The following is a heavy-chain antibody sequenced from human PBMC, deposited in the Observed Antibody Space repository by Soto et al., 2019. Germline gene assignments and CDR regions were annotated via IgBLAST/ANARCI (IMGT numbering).Heavy chain of an antibody. CDR3: ARDLGYSNYVVFDY. Sequence: SVKVSCKASGGTFSSYAISWVRQAPGQGLELMGGIIPIFGTANYAQKFQGRVTITAXEXXXXAXMXLXXXXTEXTAVYYCARDLGYSNYVVFDYWCQGTLVTVSS. V-gene: IGHV1-69*13. D-gene: IGHD4-4*01. CDR2: IIPIFGTA. J-gene: IGHJ4*02. CDR1: GGTFSSYA.